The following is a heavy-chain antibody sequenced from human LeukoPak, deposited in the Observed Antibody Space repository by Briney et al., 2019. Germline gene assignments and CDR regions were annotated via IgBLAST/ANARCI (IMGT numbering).Heavy chain of an antibody. CDR1: GFTFSSYS. J-gene: IGHJ4*02. V-gene: IGHV3-48*02. CDR3: ASLLPAYFDY. Sequence: GGSLRLSCAASGFTFSSYSMNWVRQAPGKGLEWVSYISSSSSTIYYADSVKGRFTISRDNAKNSLYLQMNSLRDEDTALYYCASLLPAYFDYWGPGTLVTVSS. CDR2: ISSSSSTI.